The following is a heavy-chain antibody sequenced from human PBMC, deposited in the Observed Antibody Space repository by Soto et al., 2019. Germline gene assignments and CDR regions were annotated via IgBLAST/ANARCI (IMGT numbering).Heavy chain of an antibody. CDR3: VSFDAIGS. J-gene: IGHJ4*02. D-gene: IGHD2-2*01. V-gene: IGHV3-7*01. CDR1: GFIFSDYW. Sequence: EVQLVESGGGLVQPGGSLRLSCAASGFIFSDYWMAWVRQAPGKGLEWVANIKEDGSRKYYMESAEGRITISRDNAKNSLFLQMNSLRVEDTAVYYCVSFDAIGSWGQGTLVTVSS. CDR2: IKEDGSRK.